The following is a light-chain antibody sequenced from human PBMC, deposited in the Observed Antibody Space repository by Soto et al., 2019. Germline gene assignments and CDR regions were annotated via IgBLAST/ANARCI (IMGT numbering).Light chain of an antibody. CDR3: QQSYSTLIT. CDR1: QTVRNNY. V-gene: IGKV3D-20*02. J-gene: IGKJ5*01. Sequence: EIVMTQSPATLSVSPGETATLSCRVSQTVRNNYLAWYQQKPGQAPRLLIYDASSRATGIPDRFSGGGSGTDFTLTISRLEPEDFATYYCQQSYSTLITFGQGTRLEIK. CDR2: DAS.